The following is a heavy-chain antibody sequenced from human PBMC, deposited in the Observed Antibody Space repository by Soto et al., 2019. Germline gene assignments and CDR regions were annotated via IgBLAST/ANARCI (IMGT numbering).Heavy chain of an antibody. D-gene: IGHD3-10*01. CDR2: ISAYNGNT. CDR1: GYTFTSYG. CDR3: ARDEWFGELLYFHYGMDV. Sequence: QVQLVQSGAEVKKPGASVKVSCKASGYTFTSYGISWVRQAPGQGLEWMGWISAYNGNTNYAQKLQGRVTMTTDTSTSTAYMELRSLRSDDTAVYYCARDEWFGELLYFHYGMDVWGQGTTVTVSS. V-gene: IGHV1-18*01. J-gene: IGHJ6*02.